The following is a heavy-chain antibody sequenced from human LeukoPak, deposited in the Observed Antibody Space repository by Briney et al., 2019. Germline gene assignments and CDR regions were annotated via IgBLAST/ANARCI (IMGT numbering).Heavy chain of an antibody. D-gene: IGHD3-10*01. CDR1: GFTVSANS. CDR2: LFGNGDT. CDR3: ANHQGPYMVRGAPELSH. V-gene: IGHV3-66*01. J-gene: IGHJ1*01. Sequence: GGSLRLSCVPPGFTVSANSITWVPQAPGRGRGGVSLLFGNGDTYYAESVKGRFTLSRDNSKNTLYLQMNSLRAEDTAVYYCANHQGPYMVRGAPELSHWGQGTLVTVSS.